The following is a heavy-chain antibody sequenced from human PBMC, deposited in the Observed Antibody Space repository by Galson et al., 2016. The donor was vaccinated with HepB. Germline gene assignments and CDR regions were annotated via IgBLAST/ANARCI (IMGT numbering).Heavy chain of an antibody. J-gene: IGHJ3*02. Sequence: SLRLSCAASGLTFGSHAMTWVRQGPGKGLEWVSGISGGGGLTHYRHSVRGRFTISRDNSKNTLYLQMINLRAEDTAIYYCARCLQDITGDDAFDIWGRGTMVTVSP. V-gene: IGHV3-23*01. CDR2: ISGGGGLT. CDR3: ARCLQDITGDDAFDI. CDR1: GLTFGSHA. D-gene: IGHD1-14*01.